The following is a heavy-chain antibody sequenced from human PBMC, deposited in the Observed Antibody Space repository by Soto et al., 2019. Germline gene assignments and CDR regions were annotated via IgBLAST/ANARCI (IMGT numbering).Heavy chain of an antibody. Sequence: SVKVSFRASGYTFTSDYMHWVRQAPVQGLEWMGIINPSGGSTSYAQKFQGRVTMTRDTSTSTVYMELSSLRSEDTDVYYCARDYYDSSGRYFDYWGQGTLVTVSS. V-gene: IGHV1-46*01. J-gene: IGHJ4*02. D-gene: IGHD3-22*01. CDR1: GYTFTSDY. CDR3: ARDYYDSSGRYFDY. CDR2: INPSGGST.